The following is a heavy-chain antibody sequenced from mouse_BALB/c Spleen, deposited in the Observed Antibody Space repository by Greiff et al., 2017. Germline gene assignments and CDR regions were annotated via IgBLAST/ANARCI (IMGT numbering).Heavy chain of an antibody. Sequence: EVMLVESGGGLVQPGGSRKLSCAASGFTFSSFGMHWVRQAPEKGLEWVAYISSGSSTSYYADTVNGRFTISRDNPKNTLFLQMTSLRSEDTAMYYCARGEVRDAMDYWGQGTSVTVSS. V-gene: IGHV5-17*02. CDR1: GFTFSSFG. D-gene: IGHD2-14*01. CDR3: ARGEVRDAMDY. J-gene: IGHJ4*01. CDR2: ISSGSSTS.